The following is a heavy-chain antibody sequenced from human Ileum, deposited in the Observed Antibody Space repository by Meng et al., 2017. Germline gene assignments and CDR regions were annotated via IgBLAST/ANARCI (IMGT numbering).Heavy chain of an antibody. D-gene: IGHD5-18*01. CDR1: GGSVSSGSYY. J-gene: IGHJ4*02. CDR2: IYYTGST. CDR3: ARAETALDY. Sequence: QVHRPEPGPGVVGHSETPSSTCTVSGGSVSSGSYYWNWIRQPPGKGPEWIAYIYYTGSTNYNPSLKSRVIISAGTSKNQFSLKLSSVTAADTAVYYCARAETALDYWGQGTLVTVSS. V-gene: IGHV4-61*01.